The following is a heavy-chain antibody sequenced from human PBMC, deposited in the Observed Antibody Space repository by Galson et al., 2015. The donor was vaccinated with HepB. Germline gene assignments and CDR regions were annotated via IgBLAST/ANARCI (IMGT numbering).Heavy chain of an antibody. J-gene: IGHJ4*02. Sequence: SLRLSCAASGFTFSNAWMSWVRQAPGKGLEWVRRIKSKTDGGTTDYAAPVKGRFTISRDDSKNTLYLQMNSLKTEDTAVYYCTTTLTGLYYFDYWGQGTLVTVSS. V-gene: IGHV3-15*01. D-gene: IGHD3-9*01. CDR1: GFTFSNAW. CDR2: IKSKTDGGTT. CDR3: TTTLTGLYYFDY.